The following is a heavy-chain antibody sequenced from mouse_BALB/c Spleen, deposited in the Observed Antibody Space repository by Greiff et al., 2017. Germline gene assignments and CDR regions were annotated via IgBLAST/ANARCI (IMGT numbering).Heavy chain of an antibody. CDR2: IWGDGST. V-gene: IGHV2-6-7*01. J-gene: IGHJ2*01. CDR1: GFSFTGYG. Sequence: VQVVESGPGLVAPSQSLSITCTVSGFSFTGYGVNWVRQPPGKGLEWLGMIWGDGSTDYNSALKSRLSISKDNSKSQVFLKMNSLQTDDTARYYCARGDYYFDYWGQGTTLTVSS. CDR3: ARGDYYFDY.